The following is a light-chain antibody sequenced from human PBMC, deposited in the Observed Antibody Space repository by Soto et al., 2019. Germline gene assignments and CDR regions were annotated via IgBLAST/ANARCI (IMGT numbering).Light chain of an antibody. CDR1: TSNIGNNN. Sequence: QSVLTQPPSASGTAGQRVTISCSGSTSNIGNNNVHWYQHLPGTAPKLLIYTNNQRPSGVPDRFSGSKSGTSASLAISGLQSEDEGDYYCAAWHESLNGYVFGSGTKVTVL. CDR2: TNN. V-gene: IGLV1-44*01. CDR3: AAWHESLNGYV. J-gene: IGLJ1*01.